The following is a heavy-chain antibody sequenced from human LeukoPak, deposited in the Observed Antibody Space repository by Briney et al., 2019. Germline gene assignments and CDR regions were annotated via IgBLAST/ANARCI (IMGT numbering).Heavy chain of an antibody. V-gene: IGHV3-74*01. CDR2: INSDGSST. Sequence: PGGSLRLSCAASGITFSSYWMHWVRQAPGKGLVWVSRINSDGSSTSYADSVKGRFTISRDNAKNTLYLQMTSLRAEDTAVYYCARDPSFMEMATIQGFDYWGQGTLVTVSS. CDR3: ARDPSFMEMATIQGFDY. CDR1: GITFSSYW. J-gene: IGHJ4*02. D-gene: IGHD5-24*01.